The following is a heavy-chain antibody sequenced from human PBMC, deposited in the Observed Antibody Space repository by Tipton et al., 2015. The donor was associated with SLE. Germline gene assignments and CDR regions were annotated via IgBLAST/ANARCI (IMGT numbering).Heavy chain of an antibody. D-gene: IGHD6-19*01. CDR2: INHSGST. V-gene: IGHV4-34*04. CDR3: AGYSGSWGRVRLAHFDY. Sequence: TLSLTCAVYGGSISGYYWSWIRQPPGKGLEWIGEINHSGSTKHNPSLKSRATISVDTSKNKFSLKLSSVTAADTAVYYCAGYSGSWGRVRLAHFDYWGQGTLVTVSS. CDR1: GGSISGYY. J-gene: IGHJ4*02.